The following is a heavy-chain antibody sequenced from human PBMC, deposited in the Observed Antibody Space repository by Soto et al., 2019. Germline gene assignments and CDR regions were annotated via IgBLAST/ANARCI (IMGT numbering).Heavy chain of an antibody. V-gene: IGHV4-59*01. CDR1: GGSISSYY. D-gene: IGHD3-22*01. J-gene: IGHJ5*02. Sequence: KTSETLSLTCTVSGGSISSYYWSWIRQPPGKGLEWIGYIYYSGSTNYNPSLKSRVTISVDTSKNQFSLKLSSVTAADTAVYYCAVTTHDSSGYYSRWFDPWGQRTLVTVSS. CDR2: IYYSGST. CDR3: AVTTHDSSGYYSRWFDP.